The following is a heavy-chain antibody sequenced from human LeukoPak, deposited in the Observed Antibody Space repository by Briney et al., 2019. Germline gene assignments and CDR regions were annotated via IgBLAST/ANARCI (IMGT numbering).Heavy chain of an antibody. J-gene: IGHJ4*02. CDR3: ARQSLEGPLDY. Sequence: SETLSLTCIVSGGSISSISSNNYHWGWIRQPPGKGLEWIGSIYYSGSTYYNPSLKSRVTISVDTSKNQFSLKLSSVTAADTAVYYCARQSLEGPLDYWGQGTLVTVSS. D-gene: IGHD3-3*01. CDR2: IYYSGST. V-gene: IGHV4-39*01. CDR1: GGSISSISSNNYH.